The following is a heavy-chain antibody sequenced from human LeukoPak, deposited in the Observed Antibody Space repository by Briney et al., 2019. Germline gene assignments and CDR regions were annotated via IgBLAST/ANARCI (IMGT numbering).Heavy chain of an antibody. CDR2: ISSSSSTI. V-gene: IGHV3-48*04. Sequence: GGSLRLSCAASGFTFSSYSMNWVRQAPGKGLEWVSYISSSSSTIYYADSVKGRFTISRDNAKNSLYLQMNSLRAEDTAVYYCARERAAVAAAGTRWFDPWGQGTLVTVSS. CDR3: ARERAAVAAAGTRWFDP. D-gene: IGHD6-13*01. J-gene: IGHJ5*02. CDR1: GFTFSSYS.